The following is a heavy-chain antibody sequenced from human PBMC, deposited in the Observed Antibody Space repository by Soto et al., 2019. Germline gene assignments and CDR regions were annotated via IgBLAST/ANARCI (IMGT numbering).Heavy chain of an antibody. V-gene: IGHV4-59*08. Sequence: SETLSLTCTVSGGSISSYYWSWIRQPPGKGLEWIGYIYYSGSTNYTPPLKSRVTISVDTSKNQFSLKLSSVTAADTAVYYCARGLRVFGVAGEWFDPWGQRTLVTVSS. J-gene: IGHJ5*02. CDR3: ARGLRVFGVAGEWFDP. CDR2: IYYSGST. CDR1: GGSISSYY. D-gene: IGHD3-3*01.